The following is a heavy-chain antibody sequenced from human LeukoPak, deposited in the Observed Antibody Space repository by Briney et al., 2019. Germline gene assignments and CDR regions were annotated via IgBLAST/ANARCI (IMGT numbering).Heavy chain of an antibody. V-gene: IGHV4-61*01. J-gene: IGHJ4*02. CDR1: SGSISSSSYY. CDR2: IYYSGST. D-gene: IGHD4-11*01. CDR3: ARGAYTYYFDY. Sequence: SETLSLTCTVSSGSISSSSYYWSWIRQPPGKGLEWIGYIYYSGSTNYNPSLKSRVTISVDTSKNQFSLKLSSVTAADTAVYYCARGAYTYYFDYWGQGTLVTVSS.